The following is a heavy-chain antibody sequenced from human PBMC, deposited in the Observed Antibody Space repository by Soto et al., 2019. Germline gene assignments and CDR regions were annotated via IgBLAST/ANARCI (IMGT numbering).Heavy chain of an antibody. D-gene: IGHD6-13*01. CDR3: ARARRGAAADYYYYYYMDV. J-gene: IGHJ6*03. Sequence: ASVKVSCKASGYTFTSYDINWVRQATGQGLEWMGWMNPNSGNTGYAQKFQGRVTMTRNTSISTAYMELSSLRSEDTAVYYCARARRGAAADYYYYYYMDVWGKGTTVTVSS. V-gene: IGHV1-8*01. CDR2: MNPNSGNT. CDR1: GYTFTSYD.